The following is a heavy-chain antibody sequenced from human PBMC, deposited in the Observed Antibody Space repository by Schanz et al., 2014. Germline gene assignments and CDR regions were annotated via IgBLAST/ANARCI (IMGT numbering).Heavy chain of an antibody. J-gene: IGHJ4*02. CDR2: ISGSNGNT. V-gene: IGHV1-18*01. CDR3: ARGGYSSGCYDRDIAHFDY. D-gene: IGHD6-19*01. Sequence: QVHLVQSGAEVKKPGVSVKVSCKASGYTFTDYGVIWVRQAPGQGLEWLGWISGSNGNTNYTQKFQGRVTMTIDPYTSTAYMELRNLRSDDTAVYYCARGGYSSGCYDRDIAHFDYWGQGTLVTVSS. CDR1: GYTFTDYG.